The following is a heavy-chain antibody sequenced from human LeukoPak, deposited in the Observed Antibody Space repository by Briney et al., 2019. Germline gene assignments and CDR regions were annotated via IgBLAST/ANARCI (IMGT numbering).Heavy chain of an antibody. CDR2: ISYDGSNK. D-gene: IGHD2-2*01. CDR3: ARDSGSSDYFDY. Sequence: GGSLRLSCAASGFTFSSYAMHWVRQAPGKGLEWVAVISYDGSNKYYADSVKGRFTISRDNSKNTLYLQMNSLRAEDTAVYYCARDSGSSDYFDYWGQGTLVTVSS. V-gene: IGHV3-30-3*01. CDR1: GFTFSSYA. J-gene: IGHJ4*02.